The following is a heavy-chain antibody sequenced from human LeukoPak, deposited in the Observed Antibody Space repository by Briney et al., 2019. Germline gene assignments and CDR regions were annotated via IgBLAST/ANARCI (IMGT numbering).Heavy chain of an antibody. V-gene: IGHV3-11*01. Sequence: GGSLRLSCAASGFTFSDYYMSWIRQAPGKGLEWVLYISSSGSTIYYADSVKGRFTISRDNAKNSLYLQMNSLRAEDTAVYYCARDIGRQLGYYYGMDVWGQGTTVTVSS. J-gene: IGHJ6*02. CDR3: ARDIGRQLGYYYGMDV. CDR2: ISSSGSTI. D-gene: IGHD6-6*01. CDR1: GFTFSDYY.